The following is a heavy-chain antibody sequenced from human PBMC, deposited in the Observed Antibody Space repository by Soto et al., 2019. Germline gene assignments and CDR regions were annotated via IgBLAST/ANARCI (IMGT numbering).Heavy chain of an antibody. V-gene: IGHV1-69*01. CDR3: ARTGDIVVVRDFYYGMDV. CDR2: IIPIFTKP. D-gene: IGHD2-2*01. CDR1: GGTFDTYA. Sequence: QVQLVQSGAEVKMPGSSVKVSCTASGGTFDTYALSWVRQAPGQGLEWLGGIIPIFTKPTYARKFQGRITITADESTTTVYLDLSSLTSDDTAVYYCARTGDIVVVRDFYYGMDVWGQGTTVIVSS. J-gene: IGHJ6*02.